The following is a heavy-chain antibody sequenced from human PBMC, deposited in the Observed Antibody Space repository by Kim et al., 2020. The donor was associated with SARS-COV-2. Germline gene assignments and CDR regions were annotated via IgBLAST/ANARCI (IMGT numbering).Heavy chain of an antibody. CDR3: AKDMGYSGGGSDY. J-gene: IGHJ4*02. Sequence: GYADSVKGRFTISRDNAKNSLYLQMNSLRAEDTALYYCAKDMGYSGGGSDYWGQGTLVTVSS. V-gene: IGHV3-9*01. D-gene: IGHD6-25*01.